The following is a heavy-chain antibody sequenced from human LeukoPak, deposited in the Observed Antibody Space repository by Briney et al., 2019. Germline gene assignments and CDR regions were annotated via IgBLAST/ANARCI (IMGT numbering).Heavy chain of an antibody. D-gene: IGHD6-13*01. CDR2: IWYDGSNK. CDR3: GSWYVGGYFDY. J-gene: IGHJ4*02. Sequence: GGSLRLSCAASGFTFSSYGMHWVRQAPGKGLEWVAVIWYDGSNKYYADSVKGRFTISRDNSKNTLYLQMNSLRAEDTAVYYCGSWYVGGYFDYWGQGTLVTVSS. V-gene: IGHV3-30*02. CDR1: GFTFSSYG.